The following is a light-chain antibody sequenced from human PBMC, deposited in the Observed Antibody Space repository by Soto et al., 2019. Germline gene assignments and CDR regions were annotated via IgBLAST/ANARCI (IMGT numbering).Light chain of an antibody. CDR1: QSVLYSSNNKNY. Sequence: DTVMTQSPDSLAVSLGERATLSCKSSQSVLYSSNNKNYLAWYQQKPGQPPKLLIYWASTRESGVPDRFTGSGSGTDFTLTISSLQAGDVAVYYCQQFYSTPPTFGQGTKVDIK. CDR2: WAS. J-gene: IGKJ1*01. CDR3: QQFYSTPPT. V-gene: IGKV4-1*01.